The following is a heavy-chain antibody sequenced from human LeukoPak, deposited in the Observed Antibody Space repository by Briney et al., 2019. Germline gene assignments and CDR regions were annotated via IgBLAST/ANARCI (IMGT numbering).Heavy chain of an antibody. CDR1: RYTFTGYY. D-gene: IGHD3-9*01. J-gene: IGHJ6*04. Sequence: ASVKVSCKASRYTFTGYYVHWVRQAPGQGLEWMGRINPNSGGTNYAQKFQGRVTMTRDTSISTAYMELSRLSSDDTALYYCATCDLRYSDRMDVWGKGTTVTVSS. CDR2: INPNSGGT. V-gene: IGHV1-2*06. CDR3: ATCDLRYSDRMDV.